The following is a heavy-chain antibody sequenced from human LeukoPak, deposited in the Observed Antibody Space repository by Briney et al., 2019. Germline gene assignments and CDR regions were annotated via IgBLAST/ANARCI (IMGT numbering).Heavy chain of an antibody. J-gene: IGHJ4*02. CDR3: ARDQRYSYGYGGTDFDY. V-gene: IGHV1-2*02. CDR2: INPNSGGT. CDR1: GYTFTDYY. Sequence: ASVKVSCKTSGYTFTDYYMHWVRQAPGQGLEWMGWINPNSGGTNYAQKFQGRVTMTRDTSISTAYMELSRLRSDDTAVYYCARDQRYSYGYGGTDFDYWGQGTLVTVSS. D-gene: IGHD5-18*01.